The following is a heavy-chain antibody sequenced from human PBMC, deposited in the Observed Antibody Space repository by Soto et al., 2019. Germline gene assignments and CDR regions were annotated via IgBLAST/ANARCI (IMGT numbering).Heavy chain of an antibody. J-gene: IGHJ6*02. CDR1: GFTFSDYY. V-gene: IGHV3-11*01. Sequence: QVQLVESGGGLVKPGGSLRLSCAASGFTFSDYYMSWIRQAPGKGLEWVSYISSSGSTIYYADSVQGRFTISRDNAKNSQYLQMNSLRAEDTAVYYCARAYYDSSGYYVNYYYYGMDVWGQGTTVTVSS. CDR3: ARAYYDSSGYYVNYYYYGMDV. CDR2: ISSSGSTI. D-gene: IGHD3-22*01.